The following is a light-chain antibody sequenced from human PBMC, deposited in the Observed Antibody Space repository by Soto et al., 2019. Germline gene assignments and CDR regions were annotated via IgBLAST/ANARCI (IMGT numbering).Light chain of an antibody. CDR2: GES. J-gene: IGKJ1*01. Sequence: EIVMTQSPATLSLSPGERATLSCRASQSVSSNLAWYQQKPGQAPRLLIYGESTRATGIPARCSGSGSGTAFTLTISSLQSEDFSVYYCQQYNNWLLWTFGQGTKVEIK. CDR3: QQYNNWLLWT. CDR1: QSVSSN. V-gene: IGKV3-15*01.